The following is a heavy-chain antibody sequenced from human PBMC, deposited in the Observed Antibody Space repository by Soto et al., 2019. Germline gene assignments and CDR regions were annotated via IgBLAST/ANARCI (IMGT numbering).Heavy chain of an antibody. CDR2: INPSGGST. D-gene: IGHD3-22*01. CDR3: ARSYYYDSSGYLDAFDI. CDR1: GYTFTSYY. V-gene: IGHV1-46*01. J-gene: IGHJ3*02. Sequence: GASVKVSCKASGYTFTSYYMHWVRQAPGQGLEWMGIINPSGGSTSYAQKFQGRVTMTRDTSTSTVYMELSSLRSEDTAVYYCARSYYYDSSGYLDAFDIWGQGTMVTVSS.